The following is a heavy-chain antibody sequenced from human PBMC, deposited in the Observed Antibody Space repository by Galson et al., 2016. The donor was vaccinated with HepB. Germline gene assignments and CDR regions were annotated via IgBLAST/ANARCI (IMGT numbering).Heavy chain of an antibody. CDR2: IYDSGST. V-gene: IGHV4-59*11. D-gene: IGHD3-22*01. J-gene: IGHJ5*02. CDR1: GASISSHY. Sequence: SETLSLTCTVSGASISSHYWGWIRQPPGKGLEWIAYIYDSGSTNYKPSLKSRVTISIDTSKNQFSLKLSSVTAADTAFYYCAGDLGYDNNKWFDPWGQGTLVTVSS. CDR3: AGDLGYDNNKWFDP.